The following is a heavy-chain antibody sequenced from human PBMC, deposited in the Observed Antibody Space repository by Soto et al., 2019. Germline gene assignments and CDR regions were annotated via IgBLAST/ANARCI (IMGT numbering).Heavy chain of an antibody. J-gene: IGHJ5*02. CDR3: ARGGHSSSWYWRNNWFDP. CDR2: INHSGST. Sequence: PPETLSLTCGVYGGSFSGYYWSWVRQPPGEGLEWIGEINHSGSTNYNPSLKSRVTISVDTSKNQFSLKLSSVTAADTAVYYCARGGHSSSWYWRNNWFDPWGQGTLVTVSS. V-gene: IGHV4-34*01. D-gene: IGHD6-13*01. CDR1: GGSFSGYY.